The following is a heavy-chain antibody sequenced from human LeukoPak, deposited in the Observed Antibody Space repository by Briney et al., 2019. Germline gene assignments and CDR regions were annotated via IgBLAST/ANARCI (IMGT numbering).Heavy chain of an antibody. CDR1: GGSISGYY. J-gene: IGHJ4*02. CDR3: AGGTLYSGWSYYFDY. Sequence: PSGTLSLTCAVSGGSISGYYWSWIRQPPGKGLECIGYIYYSGSTNYNPSLKSRVTMSVDTSKNQFSLKLTSVTAADTAMYYCAGGTLYSGWSYYFDYWGQGSQVTVSS. V-gene: IGHV4-59*12. D-gene: IGHD6-19*01. CDR2: IYYSGST.